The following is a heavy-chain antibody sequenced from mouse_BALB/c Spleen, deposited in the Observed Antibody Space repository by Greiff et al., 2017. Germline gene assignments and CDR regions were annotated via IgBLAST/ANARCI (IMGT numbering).Heavy chain of an antibody. Sequence: EVQLQQSGAELVRPGALVKLSCKASGFNIKDYYMHWVKPRPEQGLEWIGYIDPYNGGTSYNQKFKGKATLTVDKSSSTAYMHLNSLTSEDSAVYYCARGGGYDGRAMDYWGQGTSVTVSS. CDR3: ARGGGYDGRAMDY. D-gene: IGHD2-2*01. CDR2: IDPYNGGT. J-gene: IGHJ4*01. CDR1: GFNIKDYY. V-gene: IGHV14-1*02.